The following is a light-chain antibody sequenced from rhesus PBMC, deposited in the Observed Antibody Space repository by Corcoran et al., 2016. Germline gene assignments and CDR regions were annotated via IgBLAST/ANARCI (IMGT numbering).Light chain of an antibody. V-gene: IGLV2-23*01. CDR3: SSYADSYTFV. CDR2: DTT. Sequence: QAALTQPPSVSGSPGQSVTMSCTGTSSDIGLYNYVSWYQQHPGKAPKLRIYDTTKRPSGVSDRFSGSKSGNTASLTISGLQVEDEADYYCSSYADSYTFVFGSGTRLTVL. J-gene: IGLJ1*01. CDR1: SSDIGLYNY.